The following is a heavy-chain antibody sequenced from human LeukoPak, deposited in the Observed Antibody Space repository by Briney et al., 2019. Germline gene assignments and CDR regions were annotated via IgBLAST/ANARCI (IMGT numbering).Heavy chain of an antibody. CDR1: GFTFSSYS. D-gene: IGHD4-17*01. J-gene: IGHJ4*02. Sequence: PGGSLRLSCAASGFTFSSYSMNWVRQAPGKGLEWVSAISGSGGSTYYADSVKGRFTISRDNSKNTLYLQMNSLRAEDTAVYYCAKAEDSYGDYDYWGQGTLVTVSS. V-gene: IGHV3-23*01. CDR3: AKAEDSYGDYDY. CDR2: ISGSGGST.